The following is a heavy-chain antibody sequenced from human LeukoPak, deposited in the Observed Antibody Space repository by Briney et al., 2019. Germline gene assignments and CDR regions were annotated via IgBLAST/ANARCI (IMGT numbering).Heavy chain of an antibody. D-gene: IGHD4-4*01. J-gene: IGHJ4*02. Sequence: GASVKVSCKASGGTFSSYAISWVRQAPGQGLEWMGRIIPILGISKYAQKFQGRVTISADKSTNTVYMELSSLRSEDTAVYYCARLERDAYSESMAYWGQGTLVTVSS. CDR1: GGTFSSYA. V-gene: IGHV1-69*04. CDR3: ARLERDAYSESMAY. CDR2: IIPILGIS.